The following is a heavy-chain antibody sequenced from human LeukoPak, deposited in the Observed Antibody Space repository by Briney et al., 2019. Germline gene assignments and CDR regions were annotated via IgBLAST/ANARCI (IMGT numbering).Heavy chain of an antibody. J-gene: IGHJ4*02. Sequence: SETLSLTYTVSGGSISGYIWSWIRQPPGKGLEWIAYIYDNGNTNYNPSLKSRVTIALGTSRTQFSLRLNSVTAADTAVYYCARYYYDSSGYSTFDYWGQGTLVTVSS. CDR1: GGSISGYI. V-gene: IGHV4-59*08. D-gene: IGHD3-22*01. CDR3: ARYYYDSSGYSTFDY. CDR2: IYDNGNT.